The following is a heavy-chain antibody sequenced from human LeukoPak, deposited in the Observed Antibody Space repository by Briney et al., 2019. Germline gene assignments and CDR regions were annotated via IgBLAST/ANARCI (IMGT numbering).Heavy chain of an antibody. Sequence: GGSLRLSCAASGFTFDDYAMHWVRQAPGKGLEWVSGISWNSGSIGYADSVKGRFTISRDNAKNSLYLQMNSLRAEDTALYYCAKGVTMIVVGLPDAFDIWGQGTMVTVSS. V-gene: IGHV3-9*01. CDR2: ISWNSGSI. CDR3: AKGVTMIVVGLPDAFDI. D-gene: IGHD3-22*01. CDR1: GFTFDDYA. J-gene: IGHJ3*02.